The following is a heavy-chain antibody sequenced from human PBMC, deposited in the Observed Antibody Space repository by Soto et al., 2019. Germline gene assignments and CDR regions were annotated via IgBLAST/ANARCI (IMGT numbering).Heavy chain of an antibody. Sequence: GGSLRLSCAASGFPFSSYAMRWVRQAPGKGLEWVSSISSSSSYIYYADSVKGRFTISRDNAKNSLYLQMNSLRAEDTAVYYCARGDIVLVPAAKPYYYYGMDVWGQGTTVTVSS. CDR2: ISSSSSYI. V-gene: IGHV3-21*04. CDR3: ARGDIVLVPAAKPYYYYGMDV. D-gene: IGHD2-2*01. J-gene: IGHJ6*02. CDR1: GFPFSSYA.